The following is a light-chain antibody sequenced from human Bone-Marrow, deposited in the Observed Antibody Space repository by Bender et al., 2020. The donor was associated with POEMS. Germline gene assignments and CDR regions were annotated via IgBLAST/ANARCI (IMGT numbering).Light chain of an antibody. V-gene: IGLV1-44*01. CDR1: SSNIGAHA. J-gene: IGLJ3*02. Sequence: QSVLTQPPSASGTPGQRVTISCSGGSSNIGAHAVNWYQPLPGTAPKLLIYSSHRRPSEVPDRFSGSRSGTSASLAMGGLQAEDEADYYCAVWENSLHGWVFGGGTKLTVL. CDR2: SSH. CDR3: AVWENSLHGWV.